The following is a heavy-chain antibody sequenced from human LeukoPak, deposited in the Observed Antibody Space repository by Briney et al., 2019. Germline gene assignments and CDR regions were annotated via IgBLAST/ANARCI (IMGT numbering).Heavy chain of an antibody. CDR1: GFTFSTSW. CDR3: VKVAKYYYGSETYYFFEH. D-gene: IGHD3-10*01. V-gene: IGHV3-7*01. CDR2: IKQDGTEK. J-gene: IGHJ4*02. Sequence: PGGSLRLSCEASGFTFSTSWMYWVRQAPGKGLEWVANIKQDGTEKYYVDSVKGRFTISRDNAKNSLYLQMNSLRVEDTAIYYCVKVAKYYYGSETYYFFEHWGQGTPVTASS.